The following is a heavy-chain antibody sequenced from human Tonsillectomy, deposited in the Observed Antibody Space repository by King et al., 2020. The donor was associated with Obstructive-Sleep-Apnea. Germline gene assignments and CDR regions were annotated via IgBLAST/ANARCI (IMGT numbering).Heavy chain of an antibody. CDR2: INHSGST. Sequence: VQLQQWGAGLLKPSETLSLTCAVYGGSFSGDYWSWSRQPPGKGLEWIGEINHSGSTNYNPSLKSRVTISVDTSKNQFSLKLSSVTAADTAVYYCARGGNTYYDFPLYWGQGTLVTVSS. CDR3: ARGGNTYYDFPLY. D-gene: IGHD3-3*01. J-gene: IGHJ4*02. V-gene: IGHV4-34*01. CDR1: GGSFSGDY.